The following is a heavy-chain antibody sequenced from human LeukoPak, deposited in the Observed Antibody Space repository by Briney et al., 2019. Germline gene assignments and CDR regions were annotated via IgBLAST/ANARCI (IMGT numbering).Heavy chain of an antibody. CDR1: GGSFSGYY. CDR2: INHSGST. V-gene: IGHV4-34*01. J-gene: IGHJ4*02. CDR3: ARRRTYYYDSSGYYVTFFDY. D-gene: IGHD3-22*01. Sequence: SETLSLTCAVYGGSFSGYYWSWIRQPPGKGLEWIGEINHSGSTNYNPSLRSRVTISVDTSKNQFSLKLSSVTAADTAVYYCARRRTYYYDSSGYYVTFFDYWGQGTLVTVSS.